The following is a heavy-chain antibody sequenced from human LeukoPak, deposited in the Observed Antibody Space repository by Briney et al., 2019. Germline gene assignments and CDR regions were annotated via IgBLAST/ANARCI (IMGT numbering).Heavy chain of an antibody. J-gene: IGHJ3*02. CDR3: ARDGRIAAAAFGAFDI. CDR2: INPSGGST. D-gene: IGHD6-13*01. CDR1: GYTFTSYY. Sequence: ASVKVSCKASGYTFTSYYMHWVRQAPGQGLEWMGIINPSGGSTSYAQKFQGRVTITADESTSTAYMELSSLRSEDTAVYYCARDGRIAAAAFGAFDIWGQGTMVTVSS. V-gene: IGHV1-46*01.